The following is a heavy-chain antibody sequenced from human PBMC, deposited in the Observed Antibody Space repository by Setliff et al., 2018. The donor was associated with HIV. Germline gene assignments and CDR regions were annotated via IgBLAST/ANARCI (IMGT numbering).Heavy chain of an antibody. CDR3: ARDRSNYGSGSSAYNWFDP. CDR2: IFASGTT. Sequence: LSLTCTVSGGSISSGGYYWSWIRQPAGKRLEWIGRIFASGTTNYNPSLKSRVSMSIDTSKDQFSLNLNSVTAADTAVYFCARDRSNYGSGSSAYNWFDPWGLGTLVTVPQ. D-gene: IGHD3-10*01. J-gene: IGHJ5*02. CDR1: GGSISSGGYY. V-gene: IGHV4-61*02.